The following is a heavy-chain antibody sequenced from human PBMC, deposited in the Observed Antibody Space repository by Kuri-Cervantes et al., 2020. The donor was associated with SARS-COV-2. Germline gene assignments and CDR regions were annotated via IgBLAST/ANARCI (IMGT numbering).Heavy chain of an antibody. V-gene: IGHV4-31*03. CDR1: GGPISSGGYY. CDR2: IYYSGST. Sequence: SETLSLTCTVSGGPISSGGYYWSWIRQHPGKGLEWIGYIYYSGSTYYNPSLKSRVTISVDTSKNQFSLKLSSVTAADTAVYYCARGRIGYSSGWSYWYFDLWGRGTLVTVSS. CDR3: ARGRIGYSSGWSYWYFDL. D-gene: IGHD6-19*01. J-gene: IGHJ2*01.